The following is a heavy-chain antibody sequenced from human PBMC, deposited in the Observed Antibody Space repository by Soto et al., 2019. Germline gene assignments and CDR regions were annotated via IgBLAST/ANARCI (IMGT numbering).Heavy chain of an antibody. CDR2: IRSKAYGGTT. Sequence: GGSLRLSCTAPGFTFGDYAMSWVRQAPGKGLEWVGFIRSKAYGGTTEYAASVKGRFTISRDDSKSIAYLQMNSLKTEDTAVYYCTIGYCSSTSCPPDYYYGMDVWGQGTTVTVSS. V-gene: IGHV3-49*04. J-gene: IGHJ6*02. CDR1: GFTFGDYA. CDR3: TIGYCSSTSCPPDYYYGMDV. D-gene: IGHD2-2*01.